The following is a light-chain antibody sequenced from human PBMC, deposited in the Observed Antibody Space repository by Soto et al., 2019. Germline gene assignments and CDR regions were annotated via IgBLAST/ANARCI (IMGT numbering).Light chain of an antibody. Sequence: QSALTQSASVSGSPGQSITIACTGTSSDVGGYNYVSWYQQHPGKAPKLMIYEVSNRPSGVSNRFSGCKSGNTASLTISGLQAEDEADYYCSSYTSSSTWVFGGGTKLTVL. CDR3: SSYTSSSTWV. CDR1: SSDVGGYNY. CDR2: EVS. V-gene: IGLV2-14*01. J-gene: IGLJ3*02.